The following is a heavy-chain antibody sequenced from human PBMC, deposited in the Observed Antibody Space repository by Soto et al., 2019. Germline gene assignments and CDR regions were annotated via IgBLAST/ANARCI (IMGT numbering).Heavy chain of an antibody. CDR1: GYNFANYW. CDR2: IFPGDSDT. Sequence: PGESLKIYCKGSGYNFANYWIGWVRQMPGKGLEWMGMIFPGDSDTKNSPSLQGQITMSVDKSISTAYLQWSSLKASDTAMYYCARHSYGSGSYHYYGMDVWGQGTTVTVSS. V-gene: IGHV5-51*01. D-gene: IGHD3-10*01. J-gene: IGHJ6*02. CDR3: ARHSYGSGSYHYYGMDV.